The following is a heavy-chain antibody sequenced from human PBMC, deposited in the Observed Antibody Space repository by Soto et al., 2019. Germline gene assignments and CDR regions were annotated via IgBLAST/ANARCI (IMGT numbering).Heavy chain of an antibody. Sequence: VKVSCKASGYTFTSYGISWVRQAPGQGLEWMGWISAYNGNTNYAQKLQGRVTMTTDTSTSTAYMELRSLRSDDTAVYYCARDGNITIFGVVPYYYYGMDVWGQGTTVTVSS. D-gene: IGHD3-3*01. V-gene: IGHV1-18*01. CDR2: ISAYNGNT. CDR1: GYTFTSYG. CDR3: ARDGNITIFGVVPYYYYGMDV. J-gene: IGHJ6*02.